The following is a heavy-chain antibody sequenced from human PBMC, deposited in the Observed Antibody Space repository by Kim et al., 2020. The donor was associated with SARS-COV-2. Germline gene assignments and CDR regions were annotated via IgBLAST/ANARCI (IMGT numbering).Heavy chain of an antibody. V-gene: IGHV3-7*01. J-gene: IGHJ4*02. Sequence: GSDTYYVDSVKNRFTISRDNAKNSLYLQMNSLRVEETAIYYCVKGGSDYWGQGTLVTVSS. CDR2: GSDT. D-gene: IGHD5-12*01. CDR3: VKGGSDY.